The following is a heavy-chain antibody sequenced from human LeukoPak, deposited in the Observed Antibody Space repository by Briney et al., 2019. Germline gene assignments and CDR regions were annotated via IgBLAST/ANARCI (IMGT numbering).Heavy chain of an antibody. CDR2: IYTSGST. J-gene: IGHJ4*02. Sequence: SETLSLTCTVSGGSISGSSYYWGWIRQPAGKGLEWIGRIYTSGSTNYNPSLNSRVTMSVDTPKNQFSLKLSSVTAADTAVYYCARDSAGTKPDYWGQGTLVTVSS. D-gene: IGHD6-19*01. CDR3: ARDSAGTKPDY. CDR1: GGSISGSSYY. V-gene: IGHV4-61*02.